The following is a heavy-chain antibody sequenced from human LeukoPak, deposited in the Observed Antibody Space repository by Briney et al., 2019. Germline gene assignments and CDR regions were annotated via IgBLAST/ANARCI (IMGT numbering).Heavy chain of an antibody. J-gene: IGHJ4*02. CDR3: ARRYCSSTSCRIDY. D-gene: IGHD2-2*01. CDR2: ISSSGTTI. V-gene: IGHV3-48*03. CDR1: GFTFSSYA. Sequence: PGGSLRLSCAASGFTFSSYAMHWVRQAPGKGPEWVSYISSSGTTIYYADSVKGRFTISRDNAKNSLYLQMNSLRAEDTAVYYCARRYCSSTSCRIDYWGQGTLVTVSS.